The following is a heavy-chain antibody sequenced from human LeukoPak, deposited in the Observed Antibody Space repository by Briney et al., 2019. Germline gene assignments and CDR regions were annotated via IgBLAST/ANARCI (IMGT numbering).Heavy chain of an antibody. Sequence: GGSLRLSCAASGFTFSSYEMNWVRQAPGKGLEWVSYISSSGSTIYYADSVKGRFTISRDNAKNSLYLQMNSLRAKDTAVYYCATPEGGGGSGSYQLDVWGKGTTVTISS. V-gene: IGHV3-48*03. CDR3: ATPEGGGGSGSYQLDV. D-gene: IGHD3-10*01. CDR2: ISSSGSTI. J-gene: IGHJ6*04. CDR1: GFTFSSYE.